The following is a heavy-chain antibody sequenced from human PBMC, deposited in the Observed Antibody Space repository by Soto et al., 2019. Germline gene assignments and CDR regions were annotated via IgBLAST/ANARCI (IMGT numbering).Heavy chain of an antibody. CDR3: ARDVRGVTEEGYYYYGMDV. CDR2: IYYSGST. D-gene: IGHD3-10*02. Sequence: PSETLSLTCTVSGGSISSGGYYWSWIRQHPGKGLEWIGYIYYSGSTYYNPSLKSRVTISVDTSKNQFSLKLSSVTAADTAVYYCARDVRGVTEEGYYYYGMDVWGQGTTVTVSS. CDR1: GGSISSGGYY. V-gene: IGHV4-31*03. J-gene: IGHJ6*02.